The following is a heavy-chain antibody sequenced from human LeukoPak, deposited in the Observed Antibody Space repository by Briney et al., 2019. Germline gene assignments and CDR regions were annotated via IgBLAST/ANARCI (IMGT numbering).Heavy chain of an antibody. D-gene: IGHD3-10*01. CDR3: ARSFHYGSGSYYFDY. V-gene: IGHV4-4*07. Sequence: PSETLSLTCTVSGDSINSYYWTWIRQPAGKGLEWIGRVHTSGSTNYNPSLKSRVTMSVDTSKNQFSLKLSSVTAADTAVYYCARSFHYGSGSYYFDYWGQGTLVTVSS. J-gene: IGHJ4*02. CDR1: GDSINSYY. CDR2: VHTSGST.